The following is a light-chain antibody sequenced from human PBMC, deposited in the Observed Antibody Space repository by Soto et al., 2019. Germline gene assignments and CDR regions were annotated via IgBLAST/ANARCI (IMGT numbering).Light chain of an antibody. CDR2: GAS. CDR1: QGINSY. CDR3: QQSYLTPRT. V-gene: IGKV1-39*01. J-gene: IGKJ1*01. Sequence: DIQMTQSPSSLSASVGDRVTITCRASQGINSYLNWYQQKPGRAPKLLIYGASSLQSGVPSRFSGSGSGTDFTLTISSLQPEDFATYYCQQSYLTPRTFGQGTKVEIK.